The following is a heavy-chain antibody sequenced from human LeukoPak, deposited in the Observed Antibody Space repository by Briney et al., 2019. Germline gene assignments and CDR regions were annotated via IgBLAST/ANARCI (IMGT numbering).Heavy chain of an antibody. Sequence: SGTLSLTCTVSGYSISSGYYWGWIRQPPGKGLEWIGSIYHSGSTYYNPSLKSRVTISVDTSKNQFSLKLSSVTAADTAVYYCARVFWSGYYFGYWGQGTLVTVSS. V-gene: IGHV4-38-2*02. D-gene: IGHD3-3*01. CDR3: ARVFWSGYYFGY. CDR2: IYHSGST. CDR1: GYSISSGYY. J-gene: IGHJ4*02.